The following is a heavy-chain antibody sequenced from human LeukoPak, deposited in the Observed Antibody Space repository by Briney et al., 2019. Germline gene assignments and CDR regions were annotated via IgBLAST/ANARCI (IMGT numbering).Heavy chain of an antibody. Sequence: SETLSLSCTVSGGSISSSSYYWGWIRQPPGKGLEWIGSIYYSGSTYYNPSLKSRVTISVDTSKNQFSLKLSSVTAADTAVYYCASWALGQWPAKYYFDYWGQGTLVTVSS. CDR2: IYYSGST. CDR1: GGSISSSSYY. J-gene: IGHJ4*02. V-gene: IGHV4-39*07. CDR3: ASWALGQWPAKYYFDY. D-gene: IGHD6-19*01.